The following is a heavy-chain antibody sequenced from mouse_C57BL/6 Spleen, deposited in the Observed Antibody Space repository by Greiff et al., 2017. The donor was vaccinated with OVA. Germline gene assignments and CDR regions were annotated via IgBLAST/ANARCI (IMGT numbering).Heavy chain of an antibody. V-gene: IGHV5-15*01. CDR1: GFTFSDYG. J-gene: IGHJ4*01. D-gene: IGHD2-14*01. Sequence: EVMLVESGGGLVQPGGSLKLSCAASGFTFSDYGMAWVRQAPRKGPEWVAFISNLAYSIYYADTVTGRFTISRENAKNTLYLEMSSLRSEDTAMYYCARLYVDYAMDYWGQGTSVTVSA. CDR2: ISNLAYSI. CDR3: ARLYVDYAMDY.